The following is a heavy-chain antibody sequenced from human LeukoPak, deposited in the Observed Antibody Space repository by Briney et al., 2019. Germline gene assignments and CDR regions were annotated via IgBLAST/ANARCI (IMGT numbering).Heavy chain of an antibody. CDR1: GYTFTTYD. CDR2: MNPHSGNT. V-gene: IGHV1-8*01. D-gene: IGHD1-26*01. Sequence: GASVKVSCKASGYTFTTYDINWVRQATGQGLEWMGWMNPHSGNTGYAQRFQGRVTVTGNTSISTAYMELRILRSEDTAVYYCVRGRMGEYFDYWGQGTLVTVSS. J-gene: IGHJ4*02. CDR3: VRGRMGEYFDY.